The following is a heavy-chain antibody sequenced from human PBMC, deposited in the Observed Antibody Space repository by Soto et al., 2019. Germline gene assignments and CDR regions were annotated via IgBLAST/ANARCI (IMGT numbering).Heavy chain of an antibody. Sequence: GGSLRLSCAASGFTFSSYGMHWVRQAPGKGLEWVAVIWYDGSNKYYADSVKGRFTISRDNSKNTLYLQMNSLRAEDTAVYYCARDRITMVRGVIIGYNWFDPWGQGT. CDR3: ARDRITMVRGVIIGYNWFDP. D-gene: IGHD3-10*01. CDR2: IWYDGSNK. V-gene: IGHV3-33*01. CDR1: GFTFSSYG. J-gene: IGHJ5*02.